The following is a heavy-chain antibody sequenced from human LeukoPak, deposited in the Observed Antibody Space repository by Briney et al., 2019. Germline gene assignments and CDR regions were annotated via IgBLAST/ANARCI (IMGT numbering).Heavy chain of an antibody. CDR1: GFTFSSYA. CDR2: ICGSVGST. CDR3: AKDLGYRYGKDYYYGMDV. Sequence: GGSLRLSCAASGFTFSSYAMSWVRQAPGKGLEWVSAICGSVGSTYYADSVKGRFTISRDNSKNTLYLQMNSLRAEDTAVYYCAKDLGYRYGKDYYYGMDVWGQGTTVTVSS. J-gene: IGHJ6*02. V-gene: IGHV3-23*01. D-gene: IGHD5-18*01.